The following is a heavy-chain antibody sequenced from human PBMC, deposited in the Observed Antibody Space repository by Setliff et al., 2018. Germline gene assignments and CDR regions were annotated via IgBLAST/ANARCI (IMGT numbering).Heavy chain of an antibody. CDR3: ARVRLGLPMVDY. CDR2: ISAYNGNT. D-gene: IGHD5-18*01. Sequence: ASVKVSCKASGYTFTSYGISWVRQAPGQGLEWMGRISAYNGNTNYAQKLQGRVTMTIDTSTSTAYMELRSLRSDDTAVYYCARVRLGLPMVDYWGQGTLVTVSS. CDR1: GYTFTSYG. V-gene: IGHV1-18*01. J-gene: IGHJ4*02.